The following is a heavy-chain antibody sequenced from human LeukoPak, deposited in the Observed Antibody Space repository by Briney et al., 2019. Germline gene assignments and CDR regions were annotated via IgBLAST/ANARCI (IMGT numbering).Heavy chain of an antibody. Sequence: GGSLRLSWAASGFTFGTYDMSWVRQAPGKGLEWVSTISGSGGSTYYADSVKGRFTISRDNSKNTLYLQMNSLRAEDTAVYYCAKGIVVGVSYYYYCMDVWGIGTTVTVS. J-gene: IGHJ6*03. CDR3: AKGIVVGVSYYYYCMDV. CDR2: ISGSGGST. V-gene: IGHV3-23*01. D-gene: IGHD2-2*01. CDR1: GFTFGTYD.